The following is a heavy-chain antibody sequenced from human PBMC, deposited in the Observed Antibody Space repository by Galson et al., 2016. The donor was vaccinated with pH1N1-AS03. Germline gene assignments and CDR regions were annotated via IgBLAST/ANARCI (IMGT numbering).Heavy chain of an antibody. D-gene: IGHD5-18*01. V-gene: IGHV4-59*01. Sequence: ETLSLTCTVSGASITNYYWSWIRQPPGKGLDWIGYIYYSADTNYNPSLKSRVTISVDTSRNQFSLRLSSVTAADTAVYYCARGGYSYHGFDYWGQGSLVTVSS. CDR3: ARGGYSYHGFDY. CDR2: IYYSADT. CDR1: GASITNYY. J-gene: IGHJ4*02.